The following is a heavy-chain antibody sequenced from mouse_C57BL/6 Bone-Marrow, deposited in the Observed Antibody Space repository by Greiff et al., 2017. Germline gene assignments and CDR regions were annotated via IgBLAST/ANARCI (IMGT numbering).Heavy chain of an antibody. CDR1: GYSITSGYY. D-gene: IGHD1-1*01. CDR3: ARDRDYGSSLAWFAH. J-gene: IGHJ3*01. V-gene: IGHV3-6*01. CDR2: ISYDGSN. Sequence: VQLQQSGPGLVKPSQSLSLTCSVTGYSITSGYYWNWIRQFPGNKLEWMGYISYDGSNNYNPSLKNRISITRDTSKNQFFLKLNSVTTEDTATYYCARDRDYGSSLAWFAHWGQGTLVSVSA.